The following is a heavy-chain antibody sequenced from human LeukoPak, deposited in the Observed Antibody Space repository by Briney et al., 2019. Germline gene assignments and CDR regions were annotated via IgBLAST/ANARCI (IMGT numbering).Heavy chain of an antibody. CDR1: GFTLSSYW. J-gene: IGHJ4*02. D-gene: IGHD3-10*01. Sequence: GGSLRLSCAASGFTLSSYWMSWVRQAPGKGLEWVANINEDGSDKYYADSMKGRFTISRDNTKNSLYLQVNNLRAEDTAVYYRARDEPGYGEFLLYWGQGTLVTVSS. CDR2: INEDGSDK. V-gene: IGHV3-7*01. CDR3: ARDEPGYGEFLLY.